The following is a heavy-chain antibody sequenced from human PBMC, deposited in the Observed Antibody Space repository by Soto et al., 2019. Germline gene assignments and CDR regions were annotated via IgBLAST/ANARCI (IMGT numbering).Heavy chain of an antibody. Sequence: QVHLQESGPGLVNPWEPLSLPCSVLGAPISRNNWSWIGHPPGKEREFIGRIYNSGIINYNPSLESRVTMSVDPSKNQISLQLSSATAADTAMYYCARGPYCGEECYFAYWGQGTLVTVSP. CDR2: IYNSGII. D-gene: IGHD3-10*01. J-gene: IGHJ4*02. V-gene: IGHV4-4*07. CDR1: GAPISRNN. CDR3: ARGPYCGEECYFAY.